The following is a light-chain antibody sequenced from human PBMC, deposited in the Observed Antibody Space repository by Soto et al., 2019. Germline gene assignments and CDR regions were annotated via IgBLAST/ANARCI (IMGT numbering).Light chain of an antibody. CDR3: QQYGGAQYT. Sequence: EIVLTQSPGTLSLSPGERATLSCRASQSVSTSYVAWYQQRPGQAPRLLIHGASSRAPGTPDRFSGSGSGTDFTLTSSSLESEDFAVYYCQQYGGAQYTVGQGTKLEI. V-gene: IGKV3-20*01. J-gene: IGKJ2*01. CDR2: GAS. CDR1: QSVSTSY.